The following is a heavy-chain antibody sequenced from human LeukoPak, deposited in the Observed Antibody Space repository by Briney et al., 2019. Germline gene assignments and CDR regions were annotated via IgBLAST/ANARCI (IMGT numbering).Heavy chain of an antibody. V-gene: IGHV4-39*07. CDR2: IYYSWST. CDR3: ARDPQGSSGWYIGDY. D-gene: IGHD6-19*01. CDR1: GGSISSNSYY. J-gene: IGHJ4*02. Sequence: SETLSLTCTVSGGSISSNSYYWGWPRQPPGKGLERIGGIYYSWSTYYNPPLKSRVTISVDTSKNQFSLKLSSVTAADTVVYYCARDPQGSSGWYIGDYWGQGTLVTVSS.